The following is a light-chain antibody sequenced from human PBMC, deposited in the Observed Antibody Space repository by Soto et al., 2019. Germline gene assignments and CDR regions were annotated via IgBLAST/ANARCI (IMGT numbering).Light chain of an antibody. CDR3: LQHYRYPRT. V-gene: IGKV1-17*01. CDR2: AAS. J-gene: IGKJ1*01. CDR1: QGIRND. Sequence: DIQMTQSPSSLSSSVGDRVTITCRASQGIRNDLGWFQQKPGKAPKRLIYAASSLQTGVPSRVRGSGSGTEFTLTISSLKAEDFETYYCLQHYRYPRTFGQGTKVDIK.